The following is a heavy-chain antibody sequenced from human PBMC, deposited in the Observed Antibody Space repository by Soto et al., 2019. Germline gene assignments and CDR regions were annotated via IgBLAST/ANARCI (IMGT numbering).Heavy chain of an antibody. CDR1: GVTFSSYW. V-gene: IGHV3-7*01. CDR3: ARPTLSLFFTVTKTAEFDY. CDR2: IKQDGSEK. Sequence: EVQLVESGGGLVQPGGSLRLSCAASGVTFSSYWMSWVRQAPGKGLEWVANIKQDGSEKYYVDSVKGRFTISRDNAKNSLYLQMNRLRAEDTAVYYCARPTLSLFFTVTKTAEFDYWGQGTLVTVSS. J-gene: IGHJ4*02. D-gene: IGHD4-17*01.